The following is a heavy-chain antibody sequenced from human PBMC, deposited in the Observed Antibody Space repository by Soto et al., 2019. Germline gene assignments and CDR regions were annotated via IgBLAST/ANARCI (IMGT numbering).Heavy chain of an antibody. CDR3: VRQAKLTTVTSNVGYYYGLDV. J-gene: IGHJ6*02. Sequence: DVQLLESGGGLVQPGGYLRLSCAASGFRFSTYDMSWVRQAPGKGLERVSVMSGSGSGTYYADSVKGRFTISRDNSKNTLFLQVNSLRAEDTAVYYCVRQAKLTTVTSNVGYYYGLDVWGQGTTVTVSS. D-gene: IGHD4-4*01. V-gene: IGHV3-23*01. CDR2: MSGSGSGT. CDR1: GFRFSTYD.